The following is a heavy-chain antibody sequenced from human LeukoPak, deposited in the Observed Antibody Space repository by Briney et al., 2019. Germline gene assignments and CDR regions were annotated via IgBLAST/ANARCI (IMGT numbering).Heavy chain of an antibody. CDR2: ISAYNGNT. CDR3: ATTITPDYYDSSGLFDY. Sequence: ASVKVSCKASGYTFSSYGISWVRQAPGQGLEWVGWISAYNGNTKYAQKFQGRVTMTTDTSTSTAYMELRSLRSDDTAVYYCATTITPDYYDSSGLFDYWGQGTLVTVSS. D-gene: IGHD3-22*01. J-gene: IGHJ4*02. V-gene: IGHV1-18*01. CDR1: GYTFSSYG.